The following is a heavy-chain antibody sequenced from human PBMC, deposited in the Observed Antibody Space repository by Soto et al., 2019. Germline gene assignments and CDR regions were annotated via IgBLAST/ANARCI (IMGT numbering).Heavy chain of an antibody. CDR1: GGSISSYY. CDR2: IYDSGST. Sequence: SETLSLTCTVSGGSISSYYWTWIRQTPGKGLEWIGYIYDSGSTSYNPSLKSRLTISVDTSKNQFSLRLKSVTAADTAVYYCARGTKYYYQGMDVWGQGTTVTVSS. CDR3: ARGTKYYYQGMDV. J-gene: IGHJ6*02. V-gene: IGHV4-59*01.